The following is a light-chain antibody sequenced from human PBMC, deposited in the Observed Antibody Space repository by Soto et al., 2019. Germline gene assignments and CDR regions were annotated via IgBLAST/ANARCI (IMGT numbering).Light chain of an antibody. J-gene: IGLJ1*01. CDR3: SSYTSSSTYV. V-gene: IGLV2-18*02. CDR1: SSDVGSYNR. Sequence: QLVLTQPPSVSGSPGQSVTISCTGTSSDVGSYNRVSWYQQPPGTAPKVMIYDVSNRPSGVPDRFSGSKSGNTASLTISGLQAEDESDYYCSSYTSSSTYVFGTGTKLTVL. CDR2: DVS.